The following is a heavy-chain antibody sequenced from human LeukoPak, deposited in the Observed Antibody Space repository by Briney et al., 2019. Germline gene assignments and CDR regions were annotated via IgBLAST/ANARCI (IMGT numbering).Heavy chain of an antibody. CDR2: IYPGDSDT. J-gene: IGHJ4*02. Sequence: GESLKISCKGSGYSFTSYWIGWVRQMPGKGLEWMGIIYPGDSDTRYSPSFQGQVTISADKSISTAYLQWSSLKASDTAMYYCARLDADTAMAVAATSGFDYWGQGTLVTVSS. CDR3: ARLDADTAMAVAATSGFDY. V-gene: IGHV5-51*01. CDR1: GYSFTSYW. D-gene: IGHD5-18*01.